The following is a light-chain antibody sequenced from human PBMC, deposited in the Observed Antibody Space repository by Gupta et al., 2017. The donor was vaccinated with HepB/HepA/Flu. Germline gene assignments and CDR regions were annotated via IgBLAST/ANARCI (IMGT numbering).Light chain of an antibody. V-gene: IGKV3-11*01. CDR3: QQRSNPFT. CDR1: QSVSSY. J-gene: IGKJ3*01. CDR2: DAS. Sequence: EIVLTQSPATLSLSPGERATLSCRASQSVSSYLAWYQQKPGQAPRLLIYDASNRATGIPARFSGSWSGTDFTLTISSLEPEDFAVYYCQQRSNPFTFGPGTKVEIK.